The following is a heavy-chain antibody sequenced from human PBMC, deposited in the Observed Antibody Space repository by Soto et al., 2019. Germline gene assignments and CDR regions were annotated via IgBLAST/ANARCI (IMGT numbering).Heavy chain of an antibody. CDR3: ARTGPYYDILTGYYRPYYMDV. CDR2: ISAYNGNT. V-gene: IGHV1-18*01. Sequence: ASVKVSCKASGYTFTSYGISWVRQAPGQGLEWMGWISAYNGNTNYAQKLQGRVTMTTDTSTSTAYMELRSLRSDDTAVYYCARTGPYYDILTGYYRPYYMDVWGKGTTVTVSS. J-gene: IGHJ6*03. CDR1: GYTFTSYG. D-gene: IGHD3-9*01.